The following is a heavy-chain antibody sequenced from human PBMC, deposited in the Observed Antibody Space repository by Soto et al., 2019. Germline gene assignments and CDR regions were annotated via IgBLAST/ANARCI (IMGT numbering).Heavy chain of an antibody. Sequence: GGSLRLSCAASGFTFSSYGMHWVRQAPGKGLEWVAVIWYDGSNKYYADSVKGRFTISRDNSKNTLYLQMNSLRAEDAAVYYCARDGRGLGNYYYYGMDVWGQGTTVTVSS. CDR1: GFTFSSYG. D-gene: IGHD6-19*01. V-gene: IGHV3-33*01. CDR3: ARDGRGLGNYYYYGMDV. J-gene: IGHJ6*02. CDR2: IWYDGSNK.